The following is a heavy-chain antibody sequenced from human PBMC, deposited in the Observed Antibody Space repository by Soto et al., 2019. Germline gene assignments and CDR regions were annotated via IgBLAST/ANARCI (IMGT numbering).Heavy chain of an antibody. D-gene: IGHD2-8*01. Sequence: GGSLRLSCAASGFTFSDSAMTWVRQAPGKGPEWISAIDGPGNYIYYADSVKGRFTTSRDNSRNILYLQMSALRVEDAAMYYCAKNMFHPVYESWGQGTLVTVSS. CDR1: GFTFSDSA. V-gene: IGHV3-23*01. J-gene: IGHJ4*02. CDR3: AKNMFHPVYES. CDR2: IDGPGNYI.